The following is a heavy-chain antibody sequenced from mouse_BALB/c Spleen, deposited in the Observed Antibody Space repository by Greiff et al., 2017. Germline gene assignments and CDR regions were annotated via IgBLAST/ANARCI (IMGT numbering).Heavy chain of an antibody. D-gene: IGHD2-1*01. CDR3: GWGGGNSRGFAD. CDR1: GFTFNTYA. CDR2: IRSKSNNYAT. V-gene: IGHV10-1*02. Sequence: EVQLVESGGGLVQPKGSLKLSCAASGFTFNTYAMNWVRQAPGKGLEWVARIRSKSNNYATYYADSVKDRFTISRDDSQSMLYLQMISLKTEDTAVYYCGWGGGNSRGFADWGQGTLVTVSA. J-gene: IGHJ3*01.